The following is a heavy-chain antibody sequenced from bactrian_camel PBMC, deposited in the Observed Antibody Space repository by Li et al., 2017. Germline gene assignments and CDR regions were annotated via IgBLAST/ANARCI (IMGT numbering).Heavy chain of an antibody. J-gene: IGHJ4*01. CDR3: AKVSENYGLLPWDY. CDR2: INSAGGST. CDR1: GFTFSNYW. D-gene: IGHD5*01. Sequence: HVQLVESGGGLVQPGGSLRLSCAASGFTFSNYWMYWVRQAPGKGLEWVSTINSAGGSTYSADSVKGRFAISRDNAKNTVYLQMNSLKPEDTALYYCAKVSENYGLLPWDYWGQGTQVTVS. V-gene: IGHV3S1*01.